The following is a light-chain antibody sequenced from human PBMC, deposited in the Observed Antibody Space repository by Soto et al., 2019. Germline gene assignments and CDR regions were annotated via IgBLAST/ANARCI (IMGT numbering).Light chain of an antibody. CDR3: CSYAGSYTWV. Sequence: QSALTQPRSVSGSPGQSVTISCTGTSSDVGSYNFVSWYQQHPGKAPNLMIYDVSKRPSGVPDRFTGSKSGNTASLTISGLQAEDEADYSCCSYAGSYTWVFGTGTKVTVL. J-gene: IGLJ1*01. V-gene: IGLV2-11*01. CDR2: DVS. CDR1: SSDVGSYNF.